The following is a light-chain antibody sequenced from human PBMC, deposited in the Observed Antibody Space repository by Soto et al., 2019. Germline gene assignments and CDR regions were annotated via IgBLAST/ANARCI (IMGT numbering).Light chain of an antibody. V-gene: IGKV3-11*01. CDR3: QQRSIWPRNT. J-gene: IGKJ2*01. CDR1: QSVGSY. Sequence: EIVLTQSPATLSLSSGESATFSCRASQSVGSYLAWYQQKPGQPPRLLIYDASNRATGIPARFSGSGSGTDFTLTISSLEPEDVAVYYCQQRSIWPRNTFGLGTKLEIK. CDR2: DAS.